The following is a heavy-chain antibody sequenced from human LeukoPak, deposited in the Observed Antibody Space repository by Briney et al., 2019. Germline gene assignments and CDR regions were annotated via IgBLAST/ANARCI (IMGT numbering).Heavy chain of an antibody. CDR1: GFTFSGHY. J-gene: IGHJ4*02. CDR2: INPQSGGT. CDR3: VREGNELLSKNFDY. Sequence: ASVKVSCKASGFTFSGHYIHWVRQAPGQGLEWMGYINPQSGGTSSPQKFQGRVTMTTDTSISAVYMELSSLTSDDTAMYYCVREGNELLSKNFDYWGQGSLVTVSS. D-gene: IGHD2-21*02. V-gene: IGHV1-2*02.